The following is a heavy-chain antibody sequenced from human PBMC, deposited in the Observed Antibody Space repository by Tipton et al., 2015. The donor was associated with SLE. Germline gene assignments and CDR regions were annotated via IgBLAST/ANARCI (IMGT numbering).Heavy chain of an antibody. J-gene: IGHJ4*02. CDR1: GGSMSTYY. CDR2: IYHSGST. D-gene: IGHD5-24*01. V-gene: IGHV4-59*12. CDR3: ASPMAGY. Sequence: TLSLTCTVSGGSMSTYYWSWIRQPPGKGLEWIGYIYHSGSTNYNPSLRSRVTISVDTSKNQFSLKLSSVTAADTAVYYCASPMAGYWGQGTLVTVSS.